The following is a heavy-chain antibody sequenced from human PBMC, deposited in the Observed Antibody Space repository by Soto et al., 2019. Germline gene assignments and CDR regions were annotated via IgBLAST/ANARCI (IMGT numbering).Heavy chain of an antibody. D-gene: IGHD2-21*02. CDR2: INPSSGAT. Sequence: QVQLVQSGAEVKKPGSSVKLSCKASGYNFIAYYIYWVRQAPGQGPEWMGMINPSSGATNYAQKFQGRVTVTRDTSTSTAYLEPSSLRSEDAAVYYCAKYCGGDCRHFDAWGQGTLVTVSS. CDR1: GYNFIAYY. CDR3: AKYCGGDCRHFDA. V-gene: IGHV1-46*01. J-gene: IGHJ4*02.